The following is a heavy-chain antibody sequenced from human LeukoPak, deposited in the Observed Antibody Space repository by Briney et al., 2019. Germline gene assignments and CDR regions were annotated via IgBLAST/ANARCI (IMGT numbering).Heavy chain of an antibody. D-gene: IGHD3-10*01. V-gene: IGHV3-21*01. CDR2: ISSSSSYI. CDR3: ASVDYYGSGNYYNDVDY. J-gene: IGHJ4*02. Sequence: GGSLRLSCAASGFTFSSYSMNWVCQAPGKGLEWVSSISSSSSYIYYADSVKGRFTISRGNAKNSLYLQMNSLRAEDTALYYCASVDYYGSGNYYNDVDYWGQGTLVTVSS. CDR1: GFTFSSYS.